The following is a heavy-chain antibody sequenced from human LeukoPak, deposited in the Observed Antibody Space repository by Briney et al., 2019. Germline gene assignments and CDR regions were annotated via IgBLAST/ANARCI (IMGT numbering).Heavy chain of an antibody. V-gene: IGHV4-31*03. CDR2: IYYSGST. CDR3: ARKLLYHLDY. J-gene: IGHJ4*02. D-gene: IGHD2-2*02. CDR1: GGSISGGGYY. Sequence: PSQTLSLTCTVSGGSISGGGYYWSWIRQHPGKGLEWIGYIYYSGSTYYNPSLKSRVTISVDTSKNQFSLKLSSVTAADTAVYYCARKLLYHLDYWGQGTLVTVSS.